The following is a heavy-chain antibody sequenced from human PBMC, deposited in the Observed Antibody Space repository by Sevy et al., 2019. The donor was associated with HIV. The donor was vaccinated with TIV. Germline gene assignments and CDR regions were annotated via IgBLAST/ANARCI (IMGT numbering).Heavy chain of an antibody. J-gene: IGHJ6*02. V-gene: IGHV4-61*02. CDR3: ARDGIRRDYYHGMDV. CDR2: IYSSGGT. CDR1: GDSISSGNHW. D-gene: IGHD3-10*01. Sequence: SETLSLTCTVSGDSISSGNHWWSWIRQPAGKGLEWIGRIYSSGGTMYNPSLKSRVTMSVDTSKNQFSLRVSSVIAADTAMDYCARDGIRRDYYHGMDVWGQGTTVTVSS.